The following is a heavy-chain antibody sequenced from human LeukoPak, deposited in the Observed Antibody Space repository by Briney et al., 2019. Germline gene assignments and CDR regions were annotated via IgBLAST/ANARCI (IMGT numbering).Heavy chain of an antibody. CDR2: IYHSGST. J-gene: IGHJ4*02. Sequence: SETLSLTCAVSGYSISSGYYWGWIRQPPGKGLEWIGSIYHSGSTYYNPSLKSRVTISVDTSKNQFSLKLSPVTAADTAVYYCARHVRGYSSSQDYWGQGTLVTVSS. CDR3: ARHVRGYSSSQDY. CDR1: GYSISSGYY. D-gene: IGHD5-18*01. V-gene: IGHV4-38-2*01.